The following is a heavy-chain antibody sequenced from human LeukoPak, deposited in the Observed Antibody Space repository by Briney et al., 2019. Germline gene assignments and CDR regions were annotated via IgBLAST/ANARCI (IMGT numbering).Heavy chain of an antibody. D-gene: IGHD3-22*01. J-gene: IGHJ3*02. CDR3: ARSSYYYDSSGYYFNDAFDI. CDR2: INPNSGGT. CDR1: GYTFTGYY. Sequence: ASVKVSCKASGYTFTGYYMHWVRQAPGQGLEWMGWINPNSGGTNYAQKFQGRVTMTRDTSIGTAYMELSRLRSDGTAVYYCARSSYYYDSSGYYFNDAFDIWGQGTMVTVSS. V-gene: IGHV1-2*02.